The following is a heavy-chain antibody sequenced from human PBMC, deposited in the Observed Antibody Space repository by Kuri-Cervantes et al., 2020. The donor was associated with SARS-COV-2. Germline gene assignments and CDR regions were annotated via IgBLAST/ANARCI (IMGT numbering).Heavy chain of an antibody. CDR3: ARVAGEGPIYYYYMDV. V-gene: IGHV3-11*04. CDR2: ISSSGSTI. D-gene: IGHD2-21*01. CDR1: GFTFSDYY. Sequence: GGSLRLSCAASGFTFSDYYMSWIRQAPGKGLEWVSYISSSGSTIYYADSVKGRFTISRDNAKNSLYLHMNSVRGDDTAVYYCARVAGEGPIYYYYMDVWGKGTAVTVSS. J-gene: IGHJ6*03.